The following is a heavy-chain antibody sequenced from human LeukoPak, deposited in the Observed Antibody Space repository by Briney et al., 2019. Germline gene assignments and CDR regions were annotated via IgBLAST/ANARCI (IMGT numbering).Heavy chain of an antibody. D-gene: IGHD2-21*02. V-gene: IGHV1-69*13. CDR2: IIPIFGTA. CDR1: GGTFSSYA. Sequence: HGASVKVSCKASGGTFSSYAISWVRQAPGQGLEWMGGIIPIFGTANYAQKFQGRVTITADESTSTAYMELSSLRSEDTAVYYCATGGLYCGGDCQTNGPNDAFDIWGQGTMVTVSS. CDR3: ATGGLYCGGDCQTNGPNDAFDI. J-gene: IGHJ3*02.